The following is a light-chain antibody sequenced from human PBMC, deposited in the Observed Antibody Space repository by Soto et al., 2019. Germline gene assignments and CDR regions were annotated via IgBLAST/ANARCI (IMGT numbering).Light chain of an antibody. J-gene: IGKJ4*01. CDR3: QQYDSSPLT. CDR1: QSVRSNY. CDR2: GAS. V-gene: IGKV3-20*01. Sequence: EIVLTQSPGTLSLSSGERATLSCRASQSVRSNYLAWYQQKPGQAPRLLIYGASSRATGLPDRFGGSESGTDFTLTISSLEPEDFAVYYCQQYDSSPLTFGGGTKVEIK.